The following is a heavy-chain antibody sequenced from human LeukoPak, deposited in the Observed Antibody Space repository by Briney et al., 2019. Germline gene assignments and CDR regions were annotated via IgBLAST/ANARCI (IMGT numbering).Heavy chain of an antibody. V-gene: IGHV5-51*01. Sequence: GESLKISCKGSGYSFTSYWIGWVRQMPGKGLEWMGIIYPGDSDTRYSPSFQGQVTISADKSISTAYLQWSSLKASDTAMYYCARQGGEDCSSTSCPYYYFDYWGQGTLVTVSS. CDR1: GYSFTSYW. J-gene: IGHJ4*02. D-gene: IGHD2-2*01. CDR3: ARQGGEDCSSTSCPYYYFDY. CDR2: IYPGDSDT.